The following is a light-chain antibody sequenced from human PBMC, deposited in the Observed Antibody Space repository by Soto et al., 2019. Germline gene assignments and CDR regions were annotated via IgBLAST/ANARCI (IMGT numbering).Light chain of an antibody. CDR1: SSDVGGYKY. CDR3: SSYAGSNSYV. CDR2: EVT. V-gene: IGLV2-8*01. J-gene: IGLJ1*01. Sequence: QSALTQPPSASGSPGQSVTIPCTGTSSDVGGYKYVSWYQHHPGKAPKLMIYEVTKRPSGVPDRFSGSKSGNTASLTVSGLQAEDEADYYCSSYAGSNSYVFGTGTKLTVL.